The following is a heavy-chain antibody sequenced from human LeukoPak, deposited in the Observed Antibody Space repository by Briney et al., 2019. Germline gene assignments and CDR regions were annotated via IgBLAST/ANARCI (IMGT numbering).Heavy chain of an antibody. CDR1: GFTFSSYA. Sequence: GGSLRLSCAASGFTFSSYAMHWVRQAPGKGLEWVAVISYDGGNKYYADSVKGRFTISRDNSKNTLYLQMNSLRAEDTAVYYCASYGERTFDYWGQGTLVTVSS. J-gene: IGHJ4*02. CDR2: ISYDGGNK. D-gene: IGHD4-17*01. CDR3: ASYGERTFDY. V-gene: IGHV3-30*04.